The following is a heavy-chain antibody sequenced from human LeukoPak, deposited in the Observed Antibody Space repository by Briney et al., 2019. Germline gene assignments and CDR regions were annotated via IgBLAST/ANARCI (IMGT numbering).Heavy chain of an antibody. Sequence: SVKVSCKASGGTSSSYAISWVRQAPGQGLEWMGGIIPIFGTANYAQKFQGRVTITADKSTSTAYMELSSLRSEDTAVYYCARAFRKNYYYYGMDVWGKGTTVTVSS. J-gene: IGHJ6*04. CDR2: IIPIFGTA. D-gene: IGHD2/OR15-2a*01. CDR3: ARAFRKNYYYYGMDV. CDR1: GGTSSSYA. V-gene: IGHV1-69*06.